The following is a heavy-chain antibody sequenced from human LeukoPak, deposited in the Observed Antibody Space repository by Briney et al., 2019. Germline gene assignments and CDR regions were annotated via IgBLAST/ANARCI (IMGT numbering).Heavy chain of an antibody. Sequence: PGRSLSLSCAASGFTFDDYAMHWVRQAPGKGLEGVSGISWNSGSIGYADSVKGRFTISRDNAKNSLYLQMNSLRAEDTALYYCAKGDRSMIVVVTTIDYWGQGTLVTVSS. CDR3: AKGDRSMIVVVTTIDY. V-gene: IGHV3-9*01. D-gene: IGHD3-22*01. CDR2: ISWNSGSI. CDR1: GFTFDDYA. J-gene: IGHJ4*02.